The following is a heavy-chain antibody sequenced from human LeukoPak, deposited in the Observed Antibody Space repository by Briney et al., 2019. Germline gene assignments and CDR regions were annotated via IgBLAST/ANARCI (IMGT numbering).Heavy chain of an antibody. Sequence: KTSETLSLTCTVSGGSISRTYWSWIRQPPGRGLEWVGYVYDSGDTNYNPSLKSRVTISLDTSKKQFSLTLTSVTAAHTAIYYCARRATSGNYPMLHFDPWGQGTLVTVSS. J-gene: IGHJ4*01. V-gene: IGHV4-59*08. D-gene: IGHD2-15*01. CDR3: ARRATSGNYPMLHFDP. CDR2: VYDSGDT. CDR1: GGSISRTY.